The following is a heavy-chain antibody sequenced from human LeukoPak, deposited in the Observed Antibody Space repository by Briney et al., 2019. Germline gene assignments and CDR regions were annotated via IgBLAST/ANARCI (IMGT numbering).Heavy chain of an antibody. CDR3: ASLVGGSSSRRYYYYYMDV. V-gene: IGHV4-34*01. CDR1: GGSFSGYY. D-gene: IGHD6-13*01. Sequence: SETLSLTCAVYGGSFSGYYWSWIRQPPGKGLEWIGEINHSGSTNYNPSLKSRVTMSVDTSKNQFSLKLSSVTAADTAVYYCASLVGGSSSRRYYYYYMDVWGKGTTVTISS. J-gene: IGHJ6*03. CDR2: INHSGST.